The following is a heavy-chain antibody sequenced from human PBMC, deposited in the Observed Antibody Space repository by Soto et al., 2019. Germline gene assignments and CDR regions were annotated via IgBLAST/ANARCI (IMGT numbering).Heavy chain of an antibody. CDR3: ARGGEIVVVPAAKGAYNWFDP. J-gene: IGHJ5*02. V-gene: IGHV4-34*01. CDR1: GGSFSGYY. D-gene: IGHD2-2*01. CDR2: INHSGST. Sequence: QVQLQQWGAGLLKPSETLSLTCAVYGGSFSGYYWSWIRQPPGKGLEWIGEINHSGSTNYNPSLKSRVTISVDTSKNQFSLKLSSVTAADTAVYYCARGGEIVVVPAAKGAYNWFDPWGQGTLVTVSS.